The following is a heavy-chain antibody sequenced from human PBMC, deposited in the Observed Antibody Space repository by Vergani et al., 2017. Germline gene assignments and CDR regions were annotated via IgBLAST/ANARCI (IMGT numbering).Heavy chain of an antibody. J-gene: IGHJ4*02. V-gene: IGHV4-34*02. CDR2: MHHDGRT. CDR1: GGSFTGFF. Sequence: QVQLQQWGPGLLKPSETLSLICGVSGGSFTGFFWGWIRQPPGKGLEWIGEMHHDGRTNYNPSLKSRVTIAVDTSKKQVSLKVGSVTAADTAIYYCVRGDIVLKVADYWGQGTPVTVSS. CDR3: VRGDIVLKVADY. D-gene: IGHD5-12*01.